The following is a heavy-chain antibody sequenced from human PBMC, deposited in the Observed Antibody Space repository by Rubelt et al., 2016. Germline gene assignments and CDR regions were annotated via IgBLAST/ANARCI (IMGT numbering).Heavy chain of an antibody. Sequence: GGSLRLSCAASGFSFSSSWMTWVRQAPGKGLEWVANIKQDGTEKYYVDSVKGRFTISRDNARSSLHLQMNSLRAEDTALYYCAKDPTYIVRYYFDHWGQGTLVTVSS. V-gene: IGHV3-7*05. CDR2: IKQDGTEK. CDR3: AKDPTYIVRYYFDH. CDR1: GFSFSSSW. J-gene: IGHJ4*02. D-gene: IGHD5-12*01.